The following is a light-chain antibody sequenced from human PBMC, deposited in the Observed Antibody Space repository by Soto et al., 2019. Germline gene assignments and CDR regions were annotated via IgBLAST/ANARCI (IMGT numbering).Light chain of an antibody. J-gene: IGKJ1*01. CDR3: QQSYSTPWT. V-gene: IGKV1-39*01. CDR2: AAS. CDR1: QSISSY. Sequence: DIQMTQSPSSLSASVGDRVTITCRASQSISSYLNWYQQKPGKAPKLLIYAASSLQSGVPSRFSGSGSGTDFTLTISSLQPEDFATYYCQQSYSTPWTFGQGTKVALK.